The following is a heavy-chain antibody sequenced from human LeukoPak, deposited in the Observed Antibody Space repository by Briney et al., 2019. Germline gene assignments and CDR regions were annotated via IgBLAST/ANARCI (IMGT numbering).Heavy chain of an antibody. CDR1: GFTFSSYW. CDR2: IKQDGSEK. V-gene: IGHV3-7*01. Sequence: GGSLRLSCAASGFTFSSYWMSWVRQAPGKGLECVANIKQDGSEKYYVDSVKGRFTISRDNAKNSLYLQMNSLRAEDTAVYYCARESAAAGTTHDSWGQGTLVTVSS. CDR3: ARESAAAGTTHDS. J-gene: IGHJ4*02. D-gene: IGHD6-13*01.